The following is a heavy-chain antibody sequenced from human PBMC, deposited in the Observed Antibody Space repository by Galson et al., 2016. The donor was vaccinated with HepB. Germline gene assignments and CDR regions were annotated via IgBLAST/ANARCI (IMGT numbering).Heavy chain of an antibody. CDR1: GGTFSSYA. Sequence: SVKVSCKASGGTFSSYAISWVRQAPGQGLEWMGGIIPIYGTTNFAQKFQGRVTITADESMTTAYMELSSLRSDDTAVYYCARDGLRFLEWLRDGMDVWGQGTTVTVSS. CDR3: ARDGLRFLEWLRDGMDV. V-gene: IGHV1-69*13. D-gene: IGHD3-3*01. CDR2: IIPIYGTT. J-gene: IGHJ6*02.